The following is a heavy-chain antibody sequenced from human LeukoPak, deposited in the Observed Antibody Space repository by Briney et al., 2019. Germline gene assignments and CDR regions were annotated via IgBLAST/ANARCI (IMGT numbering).Heavy chain of an antibody. CDR2: ISSSSSTI. CDR3: ARDLGTILPYYFDY. Sequence: GGSLRLSCAASGFTFSSYSMNWVRQAPGKGLEWVSHISSSSSTIYYADSVKGRFTISRDNAKNSLYLQMNSLRAEDTAVYYCARDLGTILPYYFDYWGQGTLVTVSS. J-gene: IGHJ4*02. CDR1: GFTFSSYS. V-gene: IGHV3-48*01. D-gene: IGHD3-3*01.